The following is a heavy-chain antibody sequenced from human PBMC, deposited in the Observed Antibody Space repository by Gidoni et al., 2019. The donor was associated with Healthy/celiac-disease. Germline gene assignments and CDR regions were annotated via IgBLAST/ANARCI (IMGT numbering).Heavy chain of an antibody. CDR3: ARDRPYDILTGYYSWGVDY. J-gene: IGHJ4*02. CDR2: ISSSGSTI. V-gene: IGHV3-48*03. Sequence: EVQLVESGGGLVQPGGSLRLSCAASGFTFSSYEMNWVRQAPGKGLEWVSYISSSGSTIYYADSVKGRFTISRDNAKNSLYLQMNSLRAEDTAVYYCARDRPYDILTGYYSWGVDYWGQGTLVTVSS. D-gene: IGHD3-9*01. CDR1: GFTFSSYE.